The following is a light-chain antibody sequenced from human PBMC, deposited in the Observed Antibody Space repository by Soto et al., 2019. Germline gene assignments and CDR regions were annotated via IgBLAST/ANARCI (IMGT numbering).Light chain of an antibody. V-gene: IGLV1-51*01. CDR1: SSNIGNNY. J-gene: IGLJ2*01. CDR3: GTWDGSLSAGV. CDR2: DNN. Sequence: QSVLTQPHSVAAAQGQTVTISCSGSSSNIGNNYVSWYQQLPGTAHKLLIYDNNKRPSGIPDRFAGSKSGTSATLGITVLQTGDEADYHCGTWDGSLSAGVCGGGTQLTAL.